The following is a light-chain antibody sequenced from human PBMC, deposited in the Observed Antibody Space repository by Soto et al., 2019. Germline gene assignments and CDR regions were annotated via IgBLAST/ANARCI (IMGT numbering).Light chain of an antibody. J-gene: IGKJ1*01. CDR2: DAS. CDR1: QSVRSN. V-gene: IGKV3-15*01. CDR3: HQRKSWPRT. Sequence: EIVLTQSPATLSVSPGERATLSCRASQSVRSNLAWYQQKPGQAPRLLIFDASTRATNIPARFSGSGSGTEFTLTISSLQSEDFAVYYCHQRKSWPRTFGQGTKVEIK.